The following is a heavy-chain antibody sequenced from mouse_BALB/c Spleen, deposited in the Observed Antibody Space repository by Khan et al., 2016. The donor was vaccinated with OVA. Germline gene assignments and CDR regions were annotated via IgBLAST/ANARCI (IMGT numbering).Heavy chain of an antibody. V-gene: IGHV2-6-7*01. D-gene: IGHD2-10*01. J-gene: IGHJ4*01. CDR2: IWGDGSS. Sequence: QVQLKQSGPGLVAPSQSLSITCTVSGFSLTGYGVNWVRQPPGKGLEWLGMIWGDGSSDYNSALKYRLNLSQENSKSKVFLKMNSLQTDDTARYYCARAYYGNYREAMDYWGHGTAVTVSS. CDR3: ARAYYGNYREAMDY. CDR1: GFSLTGYG.